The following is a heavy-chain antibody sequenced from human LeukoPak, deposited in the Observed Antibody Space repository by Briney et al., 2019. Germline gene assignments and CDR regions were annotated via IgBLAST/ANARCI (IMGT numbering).Heavy chain of an antibody. CDR2: IIPIFGTA. Sequence: ASVKVSCKASGGTFSSYAISWVRQAPGQGLEWMGGIIPIFGTANYAQKFQGRVTLPTDGSTSTAYMELSSLRSEDTAVYYCARDPEYYYDSSGPGAFDIWGQGTMVTVSS. J-gene: IGHJ3*02. CDR1: GGTFSSYA. V-gene: IGHV1-69*05. D-gene: IGHD3-22*01. CDR3: ARDPEYYYDSSGPGAFDI.